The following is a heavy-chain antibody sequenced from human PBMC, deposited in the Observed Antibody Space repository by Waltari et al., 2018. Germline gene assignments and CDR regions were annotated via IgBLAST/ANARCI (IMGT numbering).Heavy chain of an antibody. V-gene: IGHV1-2*06. CDR2: INPNTGDT. CDR3: ARREHFGDSLDY. Sequence: QVQLVQSGAEVKKPGASVRVSCTASGYTFTGYYIHWVRQAPGQGLEWMGRINPNTGDTKFAQNFRVRVTMTRDTSISTAYMELSGLRSDDTAMYFCARREHFGDSLDYWGQGTLVAVSS. D-gene: IGHD3-16*01. J-gene: IGHJ4*02. CDR1: GYTFTGYY.